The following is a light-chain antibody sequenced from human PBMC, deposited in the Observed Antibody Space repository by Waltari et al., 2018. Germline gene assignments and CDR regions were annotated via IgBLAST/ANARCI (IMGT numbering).Light chain of an antibody. J-gene: IGKJ1*01. CDR2: DAS. V-gene: IGKV3-20*01. CDR1: QSVTRT. Sequence: EIVLTQSPGTLSLSPGERATLFCRASQSVTRTLAWYQQKPGQAPRLLIYDASSRATGIPDRFSGSGYGTDFSLTISRLEPEDFAVYYCQKYGTLPATFGQGTTVEI. CDR3: QKYGTLPAT.